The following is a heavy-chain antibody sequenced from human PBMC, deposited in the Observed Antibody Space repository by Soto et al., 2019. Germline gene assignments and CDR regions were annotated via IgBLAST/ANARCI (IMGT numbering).Heavy chain of an antibody. CDR3: AKVPNRMVYAARLDY. V-gene: IGHV3-23*01. CDR2: ISGSGGST. Sequence: PGGSLRLSCAASGFTFSSNAMSWVRQAPGKGLEWVSAISGSGGSTYYADSVKGRFTISRDHSKNTLYLQMNSLRAEDTAVYYCAKVPNRMVYAARLDYWGQGTLVTVSS. J-gene: IGHJ4*02. D-gene: IGHD2-8*01. CDR1: GFTFSSNA.